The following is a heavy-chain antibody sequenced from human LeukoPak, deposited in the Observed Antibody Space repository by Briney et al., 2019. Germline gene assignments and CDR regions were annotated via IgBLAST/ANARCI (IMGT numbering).Heavy chain of an antibody. CDR2: IYYSGST. CDR1: GGSISSGGYY. D-gene: IGHD3-22*01. V-gene: IGHV4-31*03. J-gene: IGHJ3*02. CDR3: ARERTYYDSSGYSRAFDI. Sequence: SETLSLTCTVSGGSISSGGYYWSWIRQHPGKGLEWIGYIYYSGSTYYNPSLKSRVTISVDTSKNQFSLKLSSVTAADTAVYYCARERTYYDSSGYSRAFDIWGQGTMVTVSS.